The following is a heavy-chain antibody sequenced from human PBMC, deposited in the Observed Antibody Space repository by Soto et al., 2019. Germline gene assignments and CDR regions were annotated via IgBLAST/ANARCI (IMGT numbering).Heavy chain of an antibody. CDR2: IIPIFGTA. Sequence: SVKVSCKASGGTFSSYAISWVRQAPGQGLEWMGGIIPIFGTANYAQKFQGRVTITADKSTSTAYMELSSLRSEDTAVYYCARSVALYYYYGMDVWGQGTTVTVSS. CDR1: GGTFSSYA. CDR3: ARSVALYYYYGMDV. V-gene: IGHV1-69*06. J-gene: IGHJ6*02. D-gene: IGHD2-15*01.